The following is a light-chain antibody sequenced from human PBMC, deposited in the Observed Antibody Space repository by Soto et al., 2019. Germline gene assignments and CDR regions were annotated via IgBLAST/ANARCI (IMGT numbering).Light chain of an antibody. CDR1: SSNIGAGYG. V-gene: IGLV1-40*01. CDR3: QSYDNSLSGSYV. J-gene: IGLJ1*01. Sequence: QSVLTQPPSVSGAPGERVTISCTGSSSNIGAGYGVHWYQQLPGTSPKLLIYGDTDRPSGVPDRFSGSKSGTSASLAITGLLAEDEADYYCQSYDNSLSGSYVFGTGTKLTVL. CDR2: GDT.